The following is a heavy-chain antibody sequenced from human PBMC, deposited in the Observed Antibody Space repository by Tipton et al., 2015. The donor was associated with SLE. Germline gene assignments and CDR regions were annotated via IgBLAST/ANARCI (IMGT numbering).Heavy chain of an antibody. CDR1: GGSISSYY. Sequence: TLSLTCTVSGGSISSYYWSWIRQPPGKGLEWIGYIYYSGSTNYNPSLKSRVTISLDTSKNQPSLKVSSVTAADTAVYYCARASGGLLPFDYWGQGTLVTVSS. V-gene: IGHV4-59*07. CDR2: IYYSGST. CDR3: ARASGGLLPFDY. D-gene: IGHD3-22*01. J-gene: IGHJ4*02.